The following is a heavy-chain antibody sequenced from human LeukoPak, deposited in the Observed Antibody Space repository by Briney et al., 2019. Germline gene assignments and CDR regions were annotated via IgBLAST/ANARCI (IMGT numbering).Heavy chain of an antibody. CDR1: EGTFSSYA. V-gene: IGHV1-69*04. D-gene: IGHD4-17*01. CDR2: IIPIFGIA. J-gene: IGHJ6*02. CDR3: ARDPHYGDYHNHEGYYYYGMDV. Sequence: SVKVSCKASEGTFSSYAISWVRQAPGQGLEWMGRIIPIFGIANYAQKFQGRVTITADKSTSTAYMELSSLRSEDTAVYYCARDPHYGDYHNHEGYYYYGMDVWGQGTTVTVSS.